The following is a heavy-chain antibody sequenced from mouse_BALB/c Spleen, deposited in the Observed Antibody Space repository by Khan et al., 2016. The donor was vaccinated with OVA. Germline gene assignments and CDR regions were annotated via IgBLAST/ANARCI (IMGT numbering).Heavy chain of an antibody. D-gene: IGHD1-1*01. V-gene: IGHV5-6*01. Sequence: EVHLVESGGDLVKPGGSLKLSCAASGFTFSTYGMSWVRQTPDKRLEWVATVSTGGGYTYYPDSVKGRFTISSDTAKNTLYMQMSSLKSEDTAMFYCARLAYYYDSEGFAYWGQGTLVTVSA. CDR1: GFTFSTYG. J-gene: IGHJ3*01. CDR3: ARLAYYYDSEGFAY. CDR2: VSTGGGYT.